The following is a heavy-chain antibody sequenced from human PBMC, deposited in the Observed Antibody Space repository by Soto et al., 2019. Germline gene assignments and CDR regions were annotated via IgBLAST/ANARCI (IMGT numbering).Heavy chain of an antibody. CDR3: AKDRVIQLLPIWPDP. Sequence: GGSLRLSCVASGFSFSKYGIHFFGQAPCKGLEWVAFVSSDGNNKYYADSVKGRFTISRDNSRNTVYLQVDSLRIDDTALYYCAKDRVIQLLPIWPDPWGQGTLVTVSS. J-gene: IGHJ5*02. CDR1: GFSFSKYG. V-gene: IGHV3-30*18. D-gene: IGHD1-1*01. CDR2: VSSDGNNK.